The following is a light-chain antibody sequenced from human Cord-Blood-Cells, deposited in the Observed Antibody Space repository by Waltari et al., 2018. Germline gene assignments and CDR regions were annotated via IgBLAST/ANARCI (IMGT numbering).Light chain of an antibody. V-gene: IGLV2-18*02. CDR3: SSYTSSSTYV. CDR1: SSDVGSYNR. J-gene: IGLJ1*01. Sequence: QSALTQPPSVSGSPGQSVTISCTGTSSDVGSYNRASWYHQPPGTTPKLMIYEVSNRPSGVPDRFSGSKSGNTASLTISGLQAEDEADYYCSSYTSSSTYVFGTGTKVTVL. CDR2: EVS.